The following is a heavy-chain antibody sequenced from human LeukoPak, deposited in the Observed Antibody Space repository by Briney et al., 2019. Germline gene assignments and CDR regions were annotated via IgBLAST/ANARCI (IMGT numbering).Heavy chain of an antibody. V-gene: IGHV4-59*08. CDR2: IYYSGST. J-gene: IGHJ4*02. CDR3: ATLVSGSYHFDY. CDR1: GGSMSSYY. D-gene: IGHD1-26*01. Sequence: SETLSLTCTVSGGSMSSYYWSWIRQPPGKGLEWIGYIYYSGSTNCNPSLKSRVTISLDTSKNQFSLKLSSVTAADTAVYYCATLVSGSYHFDYWGQGTLVTVSS.